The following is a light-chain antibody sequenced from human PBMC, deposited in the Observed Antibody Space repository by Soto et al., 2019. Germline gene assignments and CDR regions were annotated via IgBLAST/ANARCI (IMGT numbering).Light chain of an antibody. CDR1: QSVSSNY. J-gene: IGKJ1*01. Sequence: ETVLTQSPGTLSLSPGERATLFCRASQSVSSNYLAWYQQKPGQAPRLLIYGASSRATGIPDRFSGSGSGTDFVLTISRLEAEHSAVYYSQQQGSSPPSWTLGQGTKVEIK. CDR2: GAS. CDR3: QQQGSSPPSWT. V-gene: IGKV3-20*01.